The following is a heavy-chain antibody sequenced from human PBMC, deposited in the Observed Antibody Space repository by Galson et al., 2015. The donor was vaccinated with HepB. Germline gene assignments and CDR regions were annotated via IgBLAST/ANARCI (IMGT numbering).Heavy chain of an antibody. CDR3: ARDGTYSYGPEAYYFDY. V-gene: IGHV3-30-3*01. J-gene: IGHJ4*02. CDR1: GFTFSSYA. CDR2: ISYDGSNK. D-gene: IGHD5-18*01. Sequence: SLRLSCAASGFTFSSYAMHWVRQAPGKGLEWVAVISYDGSNKYYADSVKGRFTISRDNSKNTLYLQMNSLRAEDTAVYYCARDGTYSYGPEAYYFDYWGQGTLVTVSS.